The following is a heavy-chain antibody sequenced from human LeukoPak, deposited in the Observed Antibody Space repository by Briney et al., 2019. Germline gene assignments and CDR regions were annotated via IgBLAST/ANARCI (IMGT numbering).Heavy chain of an antibody. V-gene: IGHV1-3*01. CDR3: ARVLTYYYDSSGYSY. CDR1: GYTFTSYA. D-gene: IGHD3-22*01. Sequence: ASVKVSCKASGYTFTSYAMHWVRQAPGQRLEWMGWINAGNGNTKYSQKFQGRVTITRDTSASTAYMELSSLRSEDTAVYYCARVLTYYYDSSGYSYWGQGTLVTVSS. CDR2: INAGNGNT. J-gene: IGHJ4*02.